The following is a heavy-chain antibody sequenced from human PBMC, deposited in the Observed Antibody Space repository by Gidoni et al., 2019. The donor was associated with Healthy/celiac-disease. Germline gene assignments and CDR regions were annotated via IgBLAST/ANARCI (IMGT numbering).Heavy chain of an antibody. V-gene: IGHV3-30-3*01. Sequence: QVQLVESGGGVVQPGRSLRLSCAASGFTFSSYAMHWVRQAPGKGLGWVAVISYDGSNKYYADSVKGRFPISRDNSKNTLYLQMNSLRAEDTAVYYCARVAVGVVVVTAMWGYFDLWGRGTLVTVSS. CDR3: ARVAVGVVVVTAMWGYFDL. CDR1: GFTFSSYA. D-gene: IGHD2-21*02. J-gene: IGHJ2*01. CDR2: ISYDGSNK.